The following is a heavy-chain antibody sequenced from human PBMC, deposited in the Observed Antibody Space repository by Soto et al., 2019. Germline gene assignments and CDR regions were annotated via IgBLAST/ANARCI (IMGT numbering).Heavy chain of an antibody. CDR1: GFTFSNAW. D-gene: IGHD3-9*01. CDR3: TTVYYDILTGPLSI. Sequence: PGGSLRLSCAASGFTFSNAWMSWVRQAPGKGLEWVGRIKSKTDGGTTDYAAPVKGRFTISRDDSKNTLYLQMNSLKTEDTAVYYCTTVYYDILTGPLSIWGQGTMDTVSS. J-gene: IGHJ3*02. V-gene: IGHV3-15*01. CDR2: IKSKTDGGTT.